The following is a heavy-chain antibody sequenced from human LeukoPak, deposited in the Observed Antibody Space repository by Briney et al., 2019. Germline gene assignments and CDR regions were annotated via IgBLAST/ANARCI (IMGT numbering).Heavy chain of an antibody. Sequence: SGGSLRLSCAASGFSFSSYGMSWFRQAPGKGLEWIGSIYYSGNTYYNPSLKSRVTISVDTSKNQFSLKLSSVTAADTAVYYCARLFSSSWYRGAFDLWGQGTMVTVSS. CDR2: IYYSGNT. V-gene: IGHV4-39*01. J-gene: IGHJ3*01. D-gene: IGHD6-13*01. CDR3: ARLFSSSWYRGAFDL. CDR1: GFSFSSYG.